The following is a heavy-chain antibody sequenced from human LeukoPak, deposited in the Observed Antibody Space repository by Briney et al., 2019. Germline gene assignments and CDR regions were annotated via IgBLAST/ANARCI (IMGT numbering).Heavy chain of an antibody. Sequence: ASVKVSCKASGYTFTSYDINWVRQATGQGLEWMGWMNPSSGNTGYAQKFQGRVTMTRNTSISTAYMELSSLRSEDTAVYYCAREDGGVVTFDYWGQGTLVTVSS. CDR1: GYTFTSYD. J-gene: IGHJ4*02. CDR3: AREDGGVVTFDY. D-gene: IGHD3-3*01. CDR2: MNPSSGNT. V-gene: IGHV1-8*01.